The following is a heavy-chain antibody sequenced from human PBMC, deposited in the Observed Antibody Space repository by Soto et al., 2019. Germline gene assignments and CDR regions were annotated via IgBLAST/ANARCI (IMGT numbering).Heavy chain of an antibody. CDR2: IRSKAYGGTT. CDR1: GFTFGDYA. Sequence: GGSLRLSCTASGFTFGDYAMSWVRQAPGKGLEWVGFIRSKAYGGTTEYAASVKGRFTISRDDSKSIAYLQMNSLKTEDTAVYYCTSTYYDFWSGYYNHYYYGMDVWGQGTTVTVSS. D-gene: IGHD3-3*01. V-gene: IGHV3-49*04. CDR3: TSTYYDFWSGYYNHYYYGMDV. J-gene: IGHJ6*02.